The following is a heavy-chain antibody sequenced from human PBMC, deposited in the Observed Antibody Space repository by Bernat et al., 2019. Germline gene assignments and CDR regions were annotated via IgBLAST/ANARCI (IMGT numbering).Heavy chain of an antibody. Sequence: EVQLVESGGNLVQPGGSLRLSCEASGFTFSSYSMNWVRQSPGKGLEWVSDISPSSRNIHQADAVKGRFTVSRDNGKNSLYLQMSSLRAEDTEVYYWGTETGDGMDGWRQGTTVTVCS. V-gene: IGHV3-48*01. CDR2: ISPSSRNI. J-gene: IGHJ6*01. CDR3: GTETGDGMDG. CDR1: GFTFSSYS.